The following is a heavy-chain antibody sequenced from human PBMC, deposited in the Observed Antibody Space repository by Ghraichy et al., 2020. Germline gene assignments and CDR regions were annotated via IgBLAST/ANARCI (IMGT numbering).Heavy chain of an antibody. CDR1: GFTFSSYA. D-gene: IGHD5-12*01. V-gene: IGHV3-23*01. CDR2: ISGSGGST. J-gene: IGHJ4*02. Sequence: GGSLRLSCAASGFTFSSYAMSWVRQAPGKGLEWVSAISGSGGSTYYADSVKGRFTISRDNSKNTLYLQMNSLRAEDTAVYYCANSIVHSGWTLSYWGQGTLVTVSS. CDR3: ANSIVHSGWTLSY.